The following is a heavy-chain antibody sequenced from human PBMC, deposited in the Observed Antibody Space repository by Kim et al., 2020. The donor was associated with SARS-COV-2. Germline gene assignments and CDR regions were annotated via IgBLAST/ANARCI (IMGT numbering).Heavy chain of an antibody. V-gene: IGHV3-30*18. J-gene: IGHJ3*02. CDR3: AKGGYSSGWYMI. Sequence: GGSLRLSCAASGFTFSSYGMHWVRQAPGKGLEWVAVISYDGSNKYYADSVKGRFTISRDNSKNTLYLQMNSLRAEDTAVYYCAKGGYSSGWYMIWGQGTMVTVSS. CDR1: GFTFSSYG. D-gene: IGHD6-19*01. CDR2: ISYDGSNK.